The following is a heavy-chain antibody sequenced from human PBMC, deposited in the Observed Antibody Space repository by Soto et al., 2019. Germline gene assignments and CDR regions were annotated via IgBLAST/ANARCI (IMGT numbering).Heavy chain of an antibody. CDR1: GFTFSSYA. Sequence: QVQLVESGGGVVQPGRSLRLSCAASGFTFSSYAMHWVRQAPGKGLEWVAVISYDGSNKYYADSVKGRFTISRDNSKNTLYLEMHSLRAEDTAVYYCAREVSDYYDSSGYYPDYWGQGTLVTVSS. CDR2: ISYDGSNK. CDR3: AREVSDYYDSSGYYPDY. D-gene: IGHD3-22*01. J-gene: IGHJ4*02. V-gene: IGHV3-30-3*01.